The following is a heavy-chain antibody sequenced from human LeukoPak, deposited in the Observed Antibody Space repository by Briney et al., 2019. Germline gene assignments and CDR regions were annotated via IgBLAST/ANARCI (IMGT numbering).Heavy chain of an antibody. CDR2: IGSGSNTI. CDR1: GFTFSNYN. Sequence: PGGSLRLSCAASGFTFSNYNMNWVRQAPGKGLEWISYIGSGSNTINYADSVKGRFTISRDNAKNSLDLQMNSLRVEDTAVYYCARGSTVTTRPAWGQGTLVTVSA. CDR3: ARGSTVTTRPA. D-gene: IGHD4-17*01. J-gene: IGHJ5*02. V-gene: IGHV3-48*01.